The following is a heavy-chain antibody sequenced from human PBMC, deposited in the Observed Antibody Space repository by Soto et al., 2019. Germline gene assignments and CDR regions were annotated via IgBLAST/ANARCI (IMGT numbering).Heavy chain of an antibody. CDR2: IYSGGST. Sequence: GGSLRLSCAASGFTVSSNYMSWVRTAPGKGLEWVSVIYSGGSTYYADSVKGRFTISRDNSKNTLYLQMNSLRAEDTAVYYCARGLYSGWHYFDYWGQGTLVTVSS. CDR3: ARGLYSGWHYFDY. J-gene: IGHJ4*02. V-gene: IGHV3-66*01. D-gene: IGHD5-12*01. CDR1: GFTVSSNY.